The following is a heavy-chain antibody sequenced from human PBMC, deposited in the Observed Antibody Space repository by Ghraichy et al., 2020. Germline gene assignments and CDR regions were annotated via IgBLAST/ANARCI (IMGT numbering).Heavy chain of an antibody. CDR3: AHSLPRIGNHVDTAFGWDY. CDR2: IYWNDDK. CDR1: GFSLSTSGVG. Sequence: SGPTLVKPTQTLTLTCTFSGFSLSTSGVGVGWIRQPPGKALEWLALIYWNDDKRYSPSLKSRLTITKDTSKNHVVLTMTNMDPVDTATYYCAHSLPRIGNHVDTAFGWDYWGQGTLVTVSS. D-gene: IGHD5-18*01. J-gene: IGHJ4*02. V-gene: IGHV2-5*01.